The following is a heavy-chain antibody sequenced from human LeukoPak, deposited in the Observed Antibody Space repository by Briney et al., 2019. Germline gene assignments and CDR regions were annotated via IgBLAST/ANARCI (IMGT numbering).Heavy chain of an antibody. J-gene: IGHJ4*02. Sequence: GRSLRLSCAASGFTSYDYAMHWVRHAPGKGLEWVSGISWNSGSIGYADSVKGRFTISRDNAKNSLYLQMNSLRAEDTALYYCAKDIYYDSSGYYGPFDYWGQGTLVTVSS. CDR3: AKDIYYDSSGYYGPFDY. CDR1: GFTSYDYA. D-gene: IGHD3-22*01. V-gene: IGHV3-9*02. CDR2: ISWNSGSI.